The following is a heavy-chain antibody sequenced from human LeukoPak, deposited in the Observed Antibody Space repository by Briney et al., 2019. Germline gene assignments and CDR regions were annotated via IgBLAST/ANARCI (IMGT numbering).Heavy chain of an antibody. D-gene: IGHD1-14*01. CDR3: AREDPDRKIDY. J-gene: IGHJ4*02. CDR2: IYHSGFT. CDR1: GVSISSTYW. V-gene: IGHV4-4*02. Sequence: PSETLSLTCDVSGVSISSTYWWTWVRQSPGKGLEWIGEIYHSGFTNYNPSLKSRVTISVDKPKNHFSLKLSSVTAADTAVYYCAREDPDRKIDYWGQGTLVTVSS.